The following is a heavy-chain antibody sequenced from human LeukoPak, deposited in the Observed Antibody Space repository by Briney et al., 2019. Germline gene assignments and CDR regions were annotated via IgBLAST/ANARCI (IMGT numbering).Heavy chain of an antibody. Sequence: SVKVSCKASGGTFSSYAISWVRQAPGQGLEWMGGIIPIFGTANYAQKFQGRVTITADESTSTVYMELSSLRSEDTAVYYCARLEITTVTTSDYWGQGTLVTVSS. CDR1: GGTFSSYA. V-gene: IGHV1-69*13. CDR3: ARLEITTVTTSDY. CDR2: IIPIFGTA. D-gene: IGHD4-17*01. J-gene: IGHJ4*02.